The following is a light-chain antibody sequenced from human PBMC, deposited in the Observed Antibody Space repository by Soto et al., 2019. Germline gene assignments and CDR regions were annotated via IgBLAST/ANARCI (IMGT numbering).Light chain of an antibody. J-gene: IGKJ4*01. V-gene: IGKV3-11*01. CDR2: DSS. Sequence: EIVLTQSPATLSLSPGERATLSCRASQSVSSYLAWYQQKPGQAPRLLIYDSSNRAACIPASFSGSGSGTDFTLTISSLEPEDFAVYYCQQRSNWPSTFGGGTKVEIK. CDR3: QQRSNWPST. CDR1: QSVSSY.